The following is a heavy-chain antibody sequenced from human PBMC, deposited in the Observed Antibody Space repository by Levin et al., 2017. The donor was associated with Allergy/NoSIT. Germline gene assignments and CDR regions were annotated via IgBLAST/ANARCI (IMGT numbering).Heavy chain of an antibody. D-gene: IGHD4-17*01. Sequence: GGSLRLSCTASGFTFGDYAMSWVRQAPGKGLEWVGFIRSKAYGGTTEYAASVKGRFTISRDDSKSIAYLQMNSLKTEDTAVYYCTSSTVTTLEYDAFDIWGQGTMVTVSS. J-gene: IGHJ3*02. CDR3: TSSTVTTLEYDAFDI. V-gene: IGHV3-49*04. CDR2: IRSKAYGGTT. CDR1: GFTFGDYA.